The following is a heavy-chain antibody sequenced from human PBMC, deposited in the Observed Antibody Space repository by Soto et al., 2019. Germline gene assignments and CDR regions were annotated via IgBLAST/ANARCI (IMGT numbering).Heavy chain of an antibody. V-gene: IGHV3-33*01. CDR1: GFTFSSYG. J-gene: IGHJ4*02. D-gene: IGHD3-22*01. Sequence: QVQLVESGGGVVQPGRSLRLSCAASGFTFSSYGMHWVRQAPGKGLEWVAVIWYDGSNKYYADSVKGRFTISRDNSKNTMYLQINSLRAEDTAVYYCARPNTPYDSRPNFLYWGQGTLVTVSS. CDR3: ARPNTPYDSRPNFLY. CDR2: IWYDGSNK.